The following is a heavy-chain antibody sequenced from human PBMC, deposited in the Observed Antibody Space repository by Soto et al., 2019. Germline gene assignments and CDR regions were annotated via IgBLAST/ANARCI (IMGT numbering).Heavy chain of an antibody. Sequence: QVQLVQSGAEVKRPGASVKVSCKASGDMFRNSAFSWVRQAPGQGVAWMGVIIPLFRKTDVAQKFRGRVNLTADESTTTSYMELSSLRPDDTAVYYCAAGDSSDTGDHWGQGTLVTVSS. CDR1: GDMFRNSA. CDR3: AAGDSSDTGDH. J-gene: IGHJ4*02. D-gene: IGHD5-18*01. V-gene: IGHV1-69*01. CDR2: IIPLFRKT.